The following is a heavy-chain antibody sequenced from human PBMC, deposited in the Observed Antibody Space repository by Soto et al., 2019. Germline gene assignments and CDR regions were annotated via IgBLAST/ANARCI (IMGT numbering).Heavy chain of an antibody. CDR2: IYPDDSDT. D-gene: IGHD2-2*01. CDR3: ARSPAYFDY. V-gene: IGHV5-51*01. Sequence: MPGKGLEWMGMIYPDDSDTKYSPSFQGQVTISADKSISTAYLQWSSLKASDHAMYYCARSPAYFDYWGQGTPVTVSS. J-gene: IGHJ4*02.